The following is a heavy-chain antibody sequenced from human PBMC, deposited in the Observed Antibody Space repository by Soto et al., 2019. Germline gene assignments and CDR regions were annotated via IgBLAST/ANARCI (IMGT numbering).Heavy chain of an antibody. CDR2: ISGSGGST. V-gene: IGHV3-23*01. J-gene: IGHJ6*02. CDR3: AKRQKQQLAYYYYGMDV. D-gene: IGHD6-13*01. CDR1: GFTFSSYA. Sequence: GSLRLSCVASGFTFSSYAMSWVRQAPGKGLEWVSAISGSGGSTYYADSVKGRFTISRDNSKNTLYLQMNSLRAEDTAVYYCAKRQKQQLAYYYYGMDVWGQGTTVTVSS.